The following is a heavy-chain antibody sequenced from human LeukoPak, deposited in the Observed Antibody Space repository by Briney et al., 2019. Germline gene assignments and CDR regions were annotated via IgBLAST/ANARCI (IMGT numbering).Heavy chain of an antibody. D-gene: IGHD2-8*01. CDR1: GFTFSSYA. J-gene: IGHJ4*02. V-gene: IGHV3-23*01. CDR3: AKDTSIGRYCTNGVCSPFDY. Sequence: AGGSLRLSCAASGFTFSSYAMSWVRQAPGKGLEWVSAISDSGGSTYDADSVKGRFTISRGNSKNTLYLQMNSLRAEDTAVYYCAKDTSIGRYCTNGVCSPFDYWGQGTLVTVSS. CDR2: ISDSGGST.